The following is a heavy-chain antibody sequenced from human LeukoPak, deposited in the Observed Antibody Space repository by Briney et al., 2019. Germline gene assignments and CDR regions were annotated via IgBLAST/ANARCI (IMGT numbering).Heavy chain of an antibody. Sequence: SETLSLTCAVYGGSFSGYYWSWIRQPPGKGLEWIGEINHSGSTNYNPSLESRVTISVDTSKNQFSLKLSSVTAADTAVYYCARGRYGDYGYWGQGTLVTVSS. V-gene: IGHV4-34*01. D-gene: IGHD4-17*01. CDR1: GGSFSGYY. J-gene: IGHJ4*02. CDR3: ARGRYGDYGY. CDR2: INHSGST.